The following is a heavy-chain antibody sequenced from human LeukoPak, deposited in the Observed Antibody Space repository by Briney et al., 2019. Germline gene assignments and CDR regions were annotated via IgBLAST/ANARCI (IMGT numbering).Heavy chain of an antibody. CDR1: GGSISSDY. CDR2: MYYSGST. V-gene: IGHV4-59*08. CDR3: ARHRGAYCSGGTCYSSYYFDS. D-gene: IGHD2-15*01. J-gene: IGHJ4*02. Sequence: SETLSLTCTVSGGSISSDYWSWVRQPPGKGLEWIGYMYYSGSTTYSPSLKSRVTISVDTSKKQFSLKLSSVTAADTAVYYCARHRGAYCSGGTCYSSYYFDSWGQGTLVTVSS.